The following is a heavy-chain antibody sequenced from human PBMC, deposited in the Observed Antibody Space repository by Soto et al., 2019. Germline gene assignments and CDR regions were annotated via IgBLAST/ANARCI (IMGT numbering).Heavy chain of an antibody. CDR3: ARPGLNSAYGRHDAFNF. J-gene: IGHJ3*01. CDR2: IKQDGSEK. V-gene: IGHV3-7*04. CDR1: EFTFSTFW. D-gene: IGHD5-12*01. Sequence: GGSLRLSCAASEFTFSTFWMSWVRQAPGKGLEWVANIKQDGSEKYYVDSVKGRFTISRDNAKNSLYLQMDSLRADDTAVYYCARPGLNSAYGRHDAFNFWGQGTMVTVSS.